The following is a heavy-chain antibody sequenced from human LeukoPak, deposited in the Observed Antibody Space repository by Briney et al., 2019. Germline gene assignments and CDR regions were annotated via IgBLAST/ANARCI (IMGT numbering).Heavy chain of an antibody. CDR2: IYYSGST. Sequence: SGTLSLTCAVSGGSISSYYWSWIRQPPGKGLEWIGYIYYSGSTNYNPSLKSRVTISVDTSKNQFSLKLSSVTAADTAVYYCARVSYDYVWGSYRYYYYYYMDVWGKGTTVTISS. V-gene: IGHV4-59*08. CDR3: ARVSYDYVWGSYRYYYYYYMDV. CDR1: GGSISSYY. D-gene: IGHD3-16*02. J-gene: IGHJ6*03.